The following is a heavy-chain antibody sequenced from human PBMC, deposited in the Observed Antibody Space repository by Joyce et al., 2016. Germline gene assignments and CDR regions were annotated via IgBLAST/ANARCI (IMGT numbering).Heavy chain of an antibody. Sequence: QLQQQESGPGLVKPSETLSLTCTVSGGFISGHSWSWIRQTAGKGLDWIGRIHSNGTTIYNPSFQSRVTMSLDLPKNQFSLRLRSVTAADSAIYYCAKFARDSSGFYPEADWGQGTLVTVSS. J-gene: IGHJ4*02. CDR2: IHSNGTT. CDR3: AKFARDSSGFYPEAD. V-gene: IGHV4-4*07. D-gene: IGHD3-22*01. CDR1: GGFISGHS.